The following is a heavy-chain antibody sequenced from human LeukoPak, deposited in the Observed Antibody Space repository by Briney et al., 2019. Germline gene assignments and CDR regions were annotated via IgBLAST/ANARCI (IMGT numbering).Heavy chain of an antibody. CDR3: ARERYCSSTSCPGPYYYYMDV. CDR2: IYTSGST. D-gene: IGHD2-2*01. Sequence: PSETLSLTCTVSGGSISSCYWSWIRQPAGKGLEWIGRIYTSGSTNYNPSLKSRVTMSVDTSKNQFSLKLSSVTAADTAVYYCARERYCSSTSCPGPYYYYMDVWGKGTTVTVSS. CDR1: GGSISSCY. J-gene: IGHJ6*03. V-gene: IGHV4-4*07.